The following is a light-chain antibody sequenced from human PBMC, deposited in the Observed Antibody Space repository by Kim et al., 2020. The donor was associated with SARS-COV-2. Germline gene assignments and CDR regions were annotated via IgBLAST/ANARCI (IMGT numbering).Light chain of an antibody. CDR2: EAS. Sequence: SASLGSRVTITCRASQTIGTWLAWYQQKHGKAPKLLIFEASNLQSGVPSRLSGSGSGTEFTLTLTSLQPDDIATYYCQQYHSHPFTFGQGTKLEIK. CDR3: QQYHSHPFT. J-gene: IGKJ2*01. CDR1: QTIGTW. V-gene: IGKV1-5*03.